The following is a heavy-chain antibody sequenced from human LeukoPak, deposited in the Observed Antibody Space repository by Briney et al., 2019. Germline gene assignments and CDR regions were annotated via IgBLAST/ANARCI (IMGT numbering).Heavy chain of an antibody. V-gene: IGHV4-59*01. J-gene: IGHJ6*03. CDR1: GGSISCYY. CDR3: ARETVTYYDILTGYYGYMDV. CDR2: IYYSGST. D-gene: IGHD3-9*01. Sequence: SETLSLTCTVSGGSISCYYCSWIRQPPGKEQARIGYIYYSGSTNYNPSLKSRVTISVDTSKNQFSLKLSSVTAADTAVYYCARETVTYYDILTGYYGYMDVWGKGTTVTVSS.